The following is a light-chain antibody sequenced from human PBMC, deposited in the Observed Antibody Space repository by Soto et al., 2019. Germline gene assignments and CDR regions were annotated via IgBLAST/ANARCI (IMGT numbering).Light chain of an antibody. V-gene: IGLV2-14*01. CDR3: RSYTSSSTRV. CDR1: SSDVGAYNY. CDR2: EVR. J-gene: IGLJ3*02. Sequence: QSALTQPASVSGSPGQSITISCTGTSSDVGAYNYVSWYQQHPGKAPKLMIYEVRNRPSGVSDRFSGSRSGNTASLTISGLQDEDESDYYCRSYTSSSTRVFGGGTKVTVL.